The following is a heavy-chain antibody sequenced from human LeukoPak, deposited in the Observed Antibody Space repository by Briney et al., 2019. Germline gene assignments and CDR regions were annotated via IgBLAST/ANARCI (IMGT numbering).Heavy chain of an antibody. Sequence: GGSLRLSCAASGFTFSSYGMHWVRQAPGKGLEWVAVIWYDGSNKYYADSMKGRFTISRDNSKNTLYLQMNSLRAEDTAVYYCASTSGWYGPIDYWGQGTLVTVSS. CDR2: IWYDGSNK. J-gene: IGHJ4*02. D-gene: IGHD6-19*01. CDR3: ASTSGWYGPIDY. CDR1: GFTFSSYG. V-gene: IGHV3-33*01.